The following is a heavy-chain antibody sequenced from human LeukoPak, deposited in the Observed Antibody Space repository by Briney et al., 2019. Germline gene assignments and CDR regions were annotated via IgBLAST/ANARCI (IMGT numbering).Heavy chain of an antibody. Sequence: PGGSLRLSCAASGFIFNNYWMSWVRQAPGKGLEWVANIKQDGSEKYYVDSVKGRFTISRDNAKNSLYLQMNSLRAEDTAMYYCARDHPYSGRFDYWGQGTLVTVSS. CDR2: IKQDGSEK. CDR1: GFIFNNYW. CDR3: ARDHPYSGRFDY. D-gene: IGHD5-12*01. V-gene: IGHV3-7*04. J-gene: IGHJ4*02.